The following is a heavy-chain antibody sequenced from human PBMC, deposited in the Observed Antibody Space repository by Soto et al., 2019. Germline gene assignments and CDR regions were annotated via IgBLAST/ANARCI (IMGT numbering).Heavy chain of an antibody. Sequence: EVQLLESGGGLVQPGGSLRLSCAASGFTFSSYAMSWVRQAPGKGLEWVSAISGSGGSTYYADSVKGRFTISRDNSKNPLCLQMNSMRAEDTAVYYCAKWRGSGSYYSVGEGGDYFDYCGQGTLVTVSS. CDR3: AKWRGSGSYYSVGEGGDYFDY. CDR1: GFTFSSYA. V-gene: IGHV3-23*01. CDR2: ISGSGGST. D-gene: IGHD3-10*01. J-gene: IGHJ4*02.